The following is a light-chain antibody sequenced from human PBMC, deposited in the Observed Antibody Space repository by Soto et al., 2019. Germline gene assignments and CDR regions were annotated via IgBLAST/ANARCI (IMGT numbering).Light chain of an antibody. CDR3: QQYNNWPRP. CDR1: QSVSSN. V-gene: IGKV3-15*01. J-gene: IGKJ1*01. Sequence: IVLARSPGTPSLSPGERATLSCRASQSVSSNLAWYQQKPGQAPRLLIYGASTRATGIPARFSGSGSGTEFTLTISSLQSEDFAVYYCQQYNNWPRPFGQGTKVDIK. CDR2: GAS.